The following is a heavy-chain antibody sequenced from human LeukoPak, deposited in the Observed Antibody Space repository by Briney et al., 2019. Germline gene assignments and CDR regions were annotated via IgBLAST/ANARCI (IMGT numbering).Heavy chain of an antibody. Sequence: GGALRLSCAASGFTFGSYAMSWVRQAPGKGLEWVSTISVSGGSTYYADSVKGRFTISRDNSKNTLYLQMNSLRAEDTAVYYCAKDQGGYCSGGSCYWSFDYWGQGTLVTVSS. J-gene: IGHJ4*02. D-gene: IGHD2-15*01. V-gene: IGHV3-23*01. CDR2: ISVSGGST. CDR1: GFTFGSYA. CDR3: AKDQGGYCSGGSCYWSFDY.